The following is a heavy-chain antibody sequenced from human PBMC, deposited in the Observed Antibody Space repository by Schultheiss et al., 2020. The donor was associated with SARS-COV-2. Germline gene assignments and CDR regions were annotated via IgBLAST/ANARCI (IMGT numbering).Heavy chain of an antibody. D-gene: IGHD3-9*01. V-gene: IGHV4-59*01. CDR1: GGSISSYY. CDR3: ARDTRPYDILTGYTYYYYYGMDI. J-gene: IGHJ6*02. CDR2: IYYSGST. Sequence: SETLSLTCTVSGGSISSYYWSWIRQPPGKGLEWIGYIYYSGSTNYNPSLKSRVTISVDTSKNQFSPKLSSVTAADTAVYYCARDTRPYDILTGYTYYYYYGMDIWGQGTTVTVSS.